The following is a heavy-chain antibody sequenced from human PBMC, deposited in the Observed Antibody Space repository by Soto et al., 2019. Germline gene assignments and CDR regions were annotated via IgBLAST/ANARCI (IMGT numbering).Heavy chain of an antibody. V-gene: IGHV3-53*04. J-gene: IGHJ4*02. D-gene: IGHD6-19*01. CDR2: IYSGGTT. CDR1: GFTVSSNF. Sequence: EVQLVESGGDLVQPGGSLRLSCAASGFTVSSNFMSWVRQAPGKGLEWVSVIYSGGTTYYADSVKGRFTISRHNSKNTLYIQMNSLRPEDTAVYYCARGAGYSSGWYDYWGQGTLVTVSS. CDR3: ARGAGYSSGWYDY.